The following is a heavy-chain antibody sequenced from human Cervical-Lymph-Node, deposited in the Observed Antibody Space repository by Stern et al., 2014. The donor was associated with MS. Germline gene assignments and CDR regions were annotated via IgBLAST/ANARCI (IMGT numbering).Heavy chain of an antibody. Sequence: EVQLEESGGGLVQPGGSLRLSCAASGFTFGRYWMSWVRQGPGKGLEWVANIRQEEGERYYMDSVKGRFTISRDDTKNSLFLEMHSLRAEDMAVYYCARVEGLYYDSSGYYDHWGQGTLVTVSS. CDR2: IRQEEGER. D-gene: IGHD3-22*01. V-gene: IGHV3-7*01. CDR3: ARVEGLYYDSSGYYDH. CDR1: GFTFGRYW. J-gene: IGHJ4*02.